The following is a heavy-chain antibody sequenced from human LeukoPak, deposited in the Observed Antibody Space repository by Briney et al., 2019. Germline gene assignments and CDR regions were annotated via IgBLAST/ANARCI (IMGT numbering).Heavy chain of an antibody. CDR2: IIPIFGTA. J-gene: IGHJ6*03. Sequence: SVKVSCKASGGTFSSYAISWVRQAPGQGLEWMGGIIPIFGTANYAQKFQGRVTITADESTSTVYMELSSLRSEDTAVYYCARVGGSYLNYYYYMDVWGKGTTVTVSS. D-gene: IGHD1-26*01. V-gene: IGHV1-69*13. CDR3: ARVGGSYLNYYYYMDV. CDR1: GGTFSSYA.